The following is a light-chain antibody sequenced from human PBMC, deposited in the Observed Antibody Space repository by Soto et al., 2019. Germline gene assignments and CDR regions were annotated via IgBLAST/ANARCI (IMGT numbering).Light chain of an antibody. Sequence: EIVFTQSPGTLSLSPGERATLSCRASQSVSGDYSVWYQQKPGQAPRLLIYGASNRATGIPDRFRGSGSGTDFTLTISRLEPEDSAVFYCQQFGTAPLTFGQGTRWIS. J-gene: IGKJ1*01. CDR3: QQFGTAPLT. CDR2: GAS. V-gene: IGKV3-20*01. CDR1: QSVSGDY.